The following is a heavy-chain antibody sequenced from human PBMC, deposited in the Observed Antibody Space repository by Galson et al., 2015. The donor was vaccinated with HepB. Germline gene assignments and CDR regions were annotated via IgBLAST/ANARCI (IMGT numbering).Heavy chain of an antibody. Sequence: SVKVSCKVSGYTLTELSMHWVRQAPGKGLEWMGGFDPEDGETIYAQKFQGRVTMTEDTSTDTAYMELSSLRSEDTAVYYCATVPSIVGATRAYFQHWGQGTLVTVSS. CDR1: GYTLTELS. D-gene: IGHD1-26*01. J-gene: IGHJ1*01. CDR2: FDPEDGET. CDR3: ATVPSIVGATRAYFQH. V-gene: IGHV1-24*01.